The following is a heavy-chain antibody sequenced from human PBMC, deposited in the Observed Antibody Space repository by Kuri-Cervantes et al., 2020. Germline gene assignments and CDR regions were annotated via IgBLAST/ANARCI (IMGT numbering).Heavy chain of an antibody. CDR2: IIPIFGTA. CDR1: GGTFSSYA. D-gene: IGHD3-22*01. J-gene: IGHJ4*02. V-gene: IGHV1-69*13. CDR3: ARSGYYDSSGSVDY. Sequence: SVKVSCKASGGTFSSYAISWVRQAPGQGLEWMGGIIPIFGTANYAQKFQGRVTITADECTSTAYMELSSLRSEDTAVYYCARSGYYDSSGSVDYWGQGTLVTVSS.